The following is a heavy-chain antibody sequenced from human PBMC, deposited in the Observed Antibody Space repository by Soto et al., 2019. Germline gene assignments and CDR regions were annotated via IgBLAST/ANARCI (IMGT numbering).Heavy chain of an antibody. V-gene: IGHV4-30-4*01. D-gene: IGHD4-17*01. Sequence: TSETLSLTCTVSGGSISSGDYYWSWIRQPPGKGLEWIGYIYYSGSTYYNPSLKSRVTISVDTSKNQFSLKLSSVTAADTAVYYCASDQMTTVTTVNYFDYWGQGTLVTVSS. CDR3: ASDQMTTVTTVNYFDY. J-gene: IGHJ4*02. CDR1: GGSISSGDYY. CDR2: IYYSGST.